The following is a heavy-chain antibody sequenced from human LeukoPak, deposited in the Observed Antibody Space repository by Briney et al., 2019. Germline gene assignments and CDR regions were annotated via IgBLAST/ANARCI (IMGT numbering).Heavy chain of an antibody. CDR3: ARVSWGNSFDY. V-gene: IGHV4-30-2*01. J-gene: IGHJ4*02. CDR1: GGSISSGGYS. D-gene: IGHD7-27*01. CDR2: IYRSGST. Sequence: SQTLSLTCAVSGGSISSGGYSWSWIRQPPGKGLEWIGYIYRSGSTYYNPSLKSRVTISVDRSKNQFSLKLSSVTAADTAVYYCARVSWGNSFDYWGQGTLVTVSS.